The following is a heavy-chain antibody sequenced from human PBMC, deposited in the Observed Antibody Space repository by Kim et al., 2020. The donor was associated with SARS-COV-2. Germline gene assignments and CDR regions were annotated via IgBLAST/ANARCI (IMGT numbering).Heavy chain of an antibody. V-gene: IGHV4-39*01. J-gene: IGHJ6*02. D-gene: IGHD3-9*01. CDR3: ARQGVLRYFDWTADYYGMDV. CDR2: IYYSGSI. CDR1: GGSISSSSYY. Sequence: SETLSLTCTVSGGSISSSSYYWGWIRQPPGKGLEWIGSIYYSGSIYYNPSLKSRVTISVDTSKNQFSLKLSSVTAADTAVYYCARQGVLRYFDWTADYYGMDVWGQGTTVPVSS.